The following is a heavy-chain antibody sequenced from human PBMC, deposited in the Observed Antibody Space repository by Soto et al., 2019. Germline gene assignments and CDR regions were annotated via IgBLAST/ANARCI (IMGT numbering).Heavy chain of an antibody. J-gene: IGHJ6*02. Sequence: RGESLKISCKGSGYSFTSYWISWVRQMPGKGLEWMGRMDPSESYTNYSPSFQGHVTLSVDTSLTTVYMQLNRLTSDDSAVYYCARDLIVDGPDNYAMDVWGQGTTVTVSS. V-gene: IGHV5-10-1*01. CDR2: MDPSESYT. CDR3: ARDLIVDGPDNYAMDV. CDR1: GYSFTSYW. D-gene: IGHD3-22*01.